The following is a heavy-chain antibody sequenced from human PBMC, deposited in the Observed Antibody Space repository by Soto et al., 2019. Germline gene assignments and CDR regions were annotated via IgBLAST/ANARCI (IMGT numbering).Heavy chain of an antibody. CDR2: ISYDGRNE. V-gene: IGHV3-30*18. CDR3: AKGVVREHAYFDD. Sequence: QVQMVESGGGVAQPGGSLRLSCAVSGFTFSAFAMNWVRQAPGKGLEWVALISYDGRNEDYAESVRGRFTISRDNSKNTLYLDMNSLSAEDSAVYFRAKGVVREHAYFDDWGQGTLVTVSS. J-gene: IGHJ4*02. CDR1: GFTFSAFA. D-gene: IGHD3-10*01.